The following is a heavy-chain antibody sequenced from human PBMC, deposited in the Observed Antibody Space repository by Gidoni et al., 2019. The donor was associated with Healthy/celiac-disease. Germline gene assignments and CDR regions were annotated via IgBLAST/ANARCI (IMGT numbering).Heavy chain of an antibody. CDR3: AKDQGAAAAPAE. CDR2: ISYDGSNK. Sequence: QVQLVESGGGVVQPGRSLSLSCAASGFTFSSYGMHWVRQAPGKGLEWVAVISYDGSNKYYADSVKGRFTISRDNSKNTLYLQMNSLRAEDTAVYYCAKDQGAAAAPAEWGQGTLVTVSS. CDR1: GFTFSSYG. V-gene: IGHV3-30*18. J-gene: IGHJ4*02. D-gene: IGHD6-13*01.